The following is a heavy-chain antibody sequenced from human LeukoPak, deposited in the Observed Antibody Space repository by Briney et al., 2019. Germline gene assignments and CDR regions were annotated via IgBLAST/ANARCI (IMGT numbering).Heavy chain of an antibody. CDR1: GGSVSSGSYY. D-gene: IGHD5-18*01. CDR3: ASGYSYGYGFWYFDL. CDR2: IYYSGST. V-gene: IGHV4-61*01. J-gene: IGHJ2*01. Sequence: SETLSLTCTVSGGSVSSGSYYWSWIRQPPGKGLEWIGYIYYSGSTNYNPSLKSRVTISVDTSKNQFSLKLSSVTAADTAVYYCASGYSYGYGFWYFDLWGRGTLVTVSS.